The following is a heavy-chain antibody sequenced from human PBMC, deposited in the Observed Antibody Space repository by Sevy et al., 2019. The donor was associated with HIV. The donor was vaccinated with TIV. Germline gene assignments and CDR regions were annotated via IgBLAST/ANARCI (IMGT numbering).Heavy chain of an antibody. D-gene: IGHD6-19*01. V-gene: IGHV1-69*13. CDR3: ARGGGNGWYYFDY. Sequence: ASVKVSCKASGGTFSSYGISWVRQAPGQGLEWMGGIIPILGTVNYEQKFQGRVTITADESTTTAYMELGSLRSEKTGDYYCARGGGNGWYYFDYWGRETLVTVSS. CDR2: IIPILGTV. J-gene: IGHJ4*02. CDR1: GGTFSSYG.